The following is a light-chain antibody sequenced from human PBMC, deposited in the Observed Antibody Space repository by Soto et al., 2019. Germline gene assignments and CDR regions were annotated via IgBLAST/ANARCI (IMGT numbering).Light chain of an antibody. J-gene: IGKJ1*01. CDR2: GAS. CDR1: QRVSSD. CDR3: QQYNNWPRT. Sequence: EIVITQSPATLSVAPGERATLSCRASQRVSSDLAWYQQKPGQAPRLLIYGASTRATGIPARFTGSGSGSAFTLTISSLQSEDFAVSFCQQYNNWPRTFGQGTKVDNK. V-gene: IGKV3-15*01.